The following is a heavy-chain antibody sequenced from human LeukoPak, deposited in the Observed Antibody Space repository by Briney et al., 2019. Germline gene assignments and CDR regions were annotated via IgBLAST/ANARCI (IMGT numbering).Heavy chain of an antibody. V-gene: IGHV4-59*01. D-gene: IGHD6-13*01. CDR2: IYYSGST. CDR3: ARDLRSSSWPDAFDI. CDR1: GGSIRSYY. J-gene: IGHJ3*02. Sequence: SETLSLTCTVSGGSIRSYYWSWIRQPPGKGLEWIGYIYYSGSTNYNPPLKSRVTISVDTSKNQFSLKLSSVTAADTAVYYCARDLRSSSWPDAFDIWGQGTMVTVSS.